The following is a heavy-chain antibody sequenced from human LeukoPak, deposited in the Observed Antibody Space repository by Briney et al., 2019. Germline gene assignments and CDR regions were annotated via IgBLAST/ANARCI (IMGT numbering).Heavy chain of an antibody. V-gene: IGHV4-59*08. CDR3: ARHALGMVATFTAFDI. CDR1: GGSISSYY. CDR2: IYYSGST. J-gene: IGHJ3*02. D-gene: IGHD5-12*01. Sequence: SETLSLTCTVSGGSISSYYWSWIRQPPGKGLEWIGYIYYSGSTNYNPSLKSRVTISVDTSKTQFSLKLSSVTAADTAVYHCARHALGMVATFTAFDIWGQGTMVTVSS.